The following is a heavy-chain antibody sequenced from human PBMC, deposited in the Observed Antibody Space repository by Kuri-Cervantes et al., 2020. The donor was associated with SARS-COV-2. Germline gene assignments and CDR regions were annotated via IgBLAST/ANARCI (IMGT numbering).Heavy chain of an antibody. D-gene: IGHD2-2*01. J-gene: IGHJ2*01. CDR3: AKDSPEIVVVPAAPLYFDL. Sequence: GESLKISCAASGFTFSSYAMSWVRQAPGKGLEWVSAISGSGGSTYYADSVKGRFTISRDNSENTLYLQMNSPRAEDTAVYYCAKDSPEIVVVPAAPLYFDLWGRGTLVTVSS. CDR1: GFTFSSYA. V-gene: IGHV3-23*01. CDR2: ISGSGGST.